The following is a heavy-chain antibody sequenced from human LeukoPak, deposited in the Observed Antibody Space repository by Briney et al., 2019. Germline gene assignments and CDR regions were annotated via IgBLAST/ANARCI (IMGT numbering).Heavy chain of an antibody. CDR3: ARDSNFYDVSHDKAEDF. V-gene: IGHV4-61*02. CDR2: VFRSGST. CDR1: GDSISRGTYY. J-gene: IGHJ4*02. D-gene: IGHD3-22*01. Sequence: SETLSLTCTVTGDSISRGTYYWTWVRQPAGKGLEWIGRVFRSGSTYYNPSLKSRVTISIDTSNNQFSLHQRSVTAADTAVYYCARDSNFYDVSHDKAEDFWGQGTLVTVSS.